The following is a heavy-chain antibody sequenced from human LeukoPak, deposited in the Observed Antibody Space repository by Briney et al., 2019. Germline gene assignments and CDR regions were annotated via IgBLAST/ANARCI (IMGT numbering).Heavy chain of an antibody. V-gene: IGHV1-18*01. CDR2: INPNSGGT. J-gene: IGHJ5*02. CDR3: ARDLEEWEWELTT. CDR1: GGTFSSYA. D-gene: IGHD1-26*01. Sequence: VASVKVSCKASGGTFSSYAISWVRQAPGQGLEWMGWINPNSGGTNYAQKLQGRVTMTTDTSTSTAYMELRSLRSDDTAVYYCARDLEEWEWELTTWGQGTLVTVSS.